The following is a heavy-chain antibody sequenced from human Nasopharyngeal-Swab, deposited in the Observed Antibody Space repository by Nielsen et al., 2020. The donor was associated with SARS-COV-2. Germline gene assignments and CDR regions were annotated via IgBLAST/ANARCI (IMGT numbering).Heavy chain of an antibody. CDR3: ARPRRNYYDSSGYYPDAFDI. V-gene: IGHV3-48*04. CDR2: ISSSSSTI. Sequence: GESLKISCAASGFTFSSYSMNWVRQAPGKGLEWVSYISSSSSTIYYADSVKGRFTISRDNAKNSLYLQMNSLRAEDTAVYYCARPRRNYYDSSGYYPDAFDIWGQGTMVTVSS. D-gene: IGHD3-22*01. CDR1: GFTFSSYS. J-gene: IGHJ3*02.